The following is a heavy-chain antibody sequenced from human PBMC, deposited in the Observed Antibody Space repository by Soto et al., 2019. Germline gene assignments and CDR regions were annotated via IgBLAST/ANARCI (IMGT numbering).Heavy chain of an antibody. CDR2: IYYSGST. CDR1: GSYISNSSYY. D-gene: IGHD1-1*01. Sequence: PSESRSLTCTVCGSYISNSSYYWGWIRQPPGKGLEWIGSIYYSGSTYYNPSLKSRVTISVDTSKNQFSLKLSSVTAADTAVYYCARPPSGTSAVDWFDPWRQRTLVTVYS. V-gene: IGHV4-39*01. CDR3: ARPPSGTSAVDWFDP. J-gene: IGHJ5*02.